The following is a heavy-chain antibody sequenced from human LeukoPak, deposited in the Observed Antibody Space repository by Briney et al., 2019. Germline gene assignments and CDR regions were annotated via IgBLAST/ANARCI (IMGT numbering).Heavy chain of an antibody. CDR1: GFSFSNYG. CDR2: MSYDGSNE. V-gene: IGHV3-30*18. CDR3: AEDFDIHINYYSSGTYNDY. D-gene: IGHD3-10*01. Sequence: GRSLRLSCVASGFSFSNYGMHWVRQAPGKGLEWVAVMSYDGSNEHYADSVKDRFTISRDNSKNTLYLQMDSLRAEDTAVYYCAEDFDIHINYYSSGTYNDYWGQGTLVTVSS. J-gene: IGHJ4*02.